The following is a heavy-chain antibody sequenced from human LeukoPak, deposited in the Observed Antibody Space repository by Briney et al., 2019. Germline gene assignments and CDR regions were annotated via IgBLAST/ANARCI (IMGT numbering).Heavy chain of an antibody. CDR1: GFTFSTYW. V-gene: IGHV3-74*01. Sequence: SGGSLRLSCVASGFTFSTYWMHWVRQAPGKGLVWVARIHSDGSSTTYADSVKGRFTISRDNAKNTLYLQMNSLRAGDTAVYYCARDIYSKSGDDYWGQGTLVTVSS. D-gene: IGHD6-13*01. J-gene: IGHJ4*02. CDR3: ARDIYSKSGDDY. CDR2: IHSDGSST.